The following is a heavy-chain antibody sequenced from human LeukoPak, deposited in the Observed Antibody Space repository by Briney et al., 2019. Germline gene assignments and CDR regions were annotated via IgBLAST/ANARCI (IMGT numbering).Heavy chain of an antibody. J-gene: IGHJ4*02. CDR2: ISWNSGSI. Sequence: GRSLRLSCAASGFTFDDYAMHWVRQAPGKGLEWVSGISWNSGSIGYADSMKGRFTISRDNAKNSLYLQMNSLRAEDTALYYCAKAGGGYNYGYSDYWGQGTLVTVSS. V-gene: IGHV3-9*01. CDR3: AKAGGGYNYGYSDY. CDR1: GFTFDDYA. D-gene: IGHD5-24*01.